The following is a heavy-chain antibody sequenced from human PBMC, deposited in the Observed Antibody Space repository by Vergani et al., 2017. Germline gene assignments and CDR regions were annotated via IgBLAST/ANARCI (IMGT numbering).Heavy chain of an antibody. CDR1: GFTFTSSA. D-gene: IGHD3-10*01. CDR3: ARGGSPLWFGEAWFDP. V-gene: IGHV1-58*02. Sequence: QMQLVQSGPEVKKPGTSVKVSSKASGFTFTSSAMQWVRQARGQRLEWIGWIVVGSGNTNYAQKFQERVTITRDMSTSTAYMELSSLRSEDTAVYYCARGGSPLWFGEAWFDPWGQGTLVTVSS. J-gene: IGHJ5*02. CDR2: IVVGSGNT.